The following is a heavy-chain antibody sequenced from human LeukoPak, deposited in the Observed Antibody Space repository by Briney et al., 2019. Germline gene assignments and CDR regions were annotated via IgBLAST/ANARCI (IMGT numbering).Heavy chain of an antibody. Sequence: PGGSLRLSCVASGFTFNNYAMCWVRQAPGKGLEWVSAIVRGGGSTYYADSVKGRFTISRDNSKNTLYLQMNSLRAEDTAVYYCAKDLTLYGDFPYFDYWGQGTLVTVSS. J-gene: IGHJ4*02. CDR1: GFTFNNYA. V-gene: IGHV3-23*01. D-gene: IGHD2-21*01. CDR3: AKDLTLYGDFPYFDY. CDR2: IVRGGGST.